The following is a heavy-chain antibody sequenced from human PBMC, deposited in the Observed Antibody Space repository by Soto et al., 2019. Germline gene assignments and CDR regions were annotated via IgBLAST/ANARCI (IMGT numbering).Heavy chain of an antibody. Sequence: SVKVSCKASGGTFSSYAISWVRQAPGQGLEWMGGIIPIFGTANYAQKFQGRVTITADKSTSTAYMELSSLRSEDTAVYYCARAPVAGSVKYEYWGQGTLVTVSS. J-gene: IGHJ4*02. CDR3: ARAPVAGSVKYEY. CDR2: IIPIFGTA. V-gene: IGHV1-69*06. CDR1: GGTFSSYA. D-gene: IGHD6-19*01.